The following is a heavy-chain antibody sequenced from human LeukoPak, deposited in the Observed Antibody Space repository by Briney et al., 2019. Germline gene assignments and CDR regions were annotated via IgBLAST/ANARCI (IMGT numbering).Heavy chain of an antibody. CDR2: ISFDGSIE. V-gene: IGHV3-30*18. Sequence: PGGSLRLSCAASGFSFSNHGMHWVRQSPAKGLEWVAVISFDGSIEYYADSVKGRFTISRDDSTNTLYLEMSSLRPEDSALYYCAKDLQHLVRTLSFDLWGQGTLVTVSS. J-gene: IGHJ4*02. CDR3: AKDLQHLVRTLSFDL. D-gene: IGHD6-13*01. CDR1: GFSFSNHG.